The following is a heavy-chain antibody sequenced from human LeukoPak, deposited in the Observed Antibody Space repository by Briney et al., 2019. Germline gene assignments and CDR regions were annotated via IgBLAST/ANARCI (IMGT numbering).Heavy chain of an antibody. D-gene: IGHD6-19*01. V-gene: IGHV4-39*01. CDR2: VYYTGNT. CDR3: ARPAALAGHRGAFDF. Sequence: KPSETLSLTCSVSGDSMNNHAYYWDWIRQPPGQGLEWIGTVYYTGNTYYNPSLRSRVTMSVDTSKNQFSLHLDSVTAADTAVYFCARPAALAGHRGAFDFWGQGTMVAVSS. CDR1: GDSMNNHAYY. J-gene: IGHJ3*01.